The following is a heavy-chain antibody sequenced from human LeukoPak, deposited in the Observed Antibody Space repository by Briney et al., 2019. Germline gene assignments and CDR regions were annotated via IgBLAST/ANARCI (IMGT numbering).Heavy chain of an antibody. J-gene: IGHJ5*02. CDR2: ISHSGTT. CDR3: AREGAVPGIDH. V-gene: IGHV4-38-2*02. D-gene: IGHD3-16*01. Sequence: PSETLSLTCAVSGYSITSGFSWGWIRQPPGKGLEWIGTISHSGTTDYKSTLESRLTISMDTSKNLFSLRLTSVTAADTAVYYCAREGAVPGIDHWGQGTLVTVSS. CDR1: GYSITSGFS.